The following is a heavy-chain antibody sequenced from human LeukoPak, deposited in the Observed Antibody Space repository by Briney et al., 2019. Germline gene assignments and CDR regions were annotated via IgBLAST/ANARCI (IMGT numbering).Heavy chain of an antibody. CDR1: GGTFSIYA. Sequence: ASVTVSCKASGGTFSIYAISWVRQAPGQGLEWMGGIIPIFGTANYAQKFQGRVTITADESTSTAYMELSSLRSEDTAVYYCARERGSYAADYWGQGTLVTVSS. D-gene: IGHD1-26*01. V-gene: IGHV1-69*13. CDR2: IIPIFGTA. J-gene: IGHJ4*02. CDR3: ARERGSYAADY.